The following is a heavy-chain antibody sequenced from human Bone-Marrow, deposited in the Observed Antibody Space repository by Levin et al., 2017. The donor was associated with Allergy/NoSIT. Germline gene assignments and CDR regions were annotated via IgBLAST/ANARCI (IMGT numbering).Heavy chain of an antibody. CDR3: AKGLSYSSSSTYFDY. CDR2: IGGSGGTT. Sequence: ETLSLTCAASGFTFSSYAMSWARQAPGKGLEWVSTIGGSGGTTYYADSVKGRFTISRDNSKNTLSLQMNSLRAEDTAVYYCAKGLSYSSSSTYFDYWGQGTLVTVSS. J-gene: IGHJ4*02. V-gene: IGHV3-23*01. D-gene: IGHD6-6*01. CDR1: GFTFSSYA.